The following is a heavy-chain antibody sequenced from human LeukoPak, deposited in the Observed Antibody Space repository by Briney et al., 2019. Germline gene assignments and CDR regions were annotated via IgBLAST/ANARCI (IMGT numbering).Heavy chain of an antibody. CDR3: ARGGPPSSSWYLYYYYYYGMDV. Sequence: SETLSLTCAVYGGSFSGYYWSWIRQPPGKGLGWIGEINHSGSTNYNPSLKSRVTISVDASKNQFSLKLSSVTAADTAVYYCARGGPPSSSWYLYYYYYYGMDVWGQGTTVTVSS. V-gene: IGHV4-34*01. CDR2: INHSGST. CDR1: GGSFSGYY. D-gene: IGHD6-13*01. J-gene: IGHJ6*02.